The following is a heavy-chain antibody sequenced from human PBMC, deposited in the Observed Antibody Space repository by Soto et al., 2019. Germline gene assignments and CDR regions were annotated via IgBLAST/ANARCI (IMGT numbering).Heavy chain of an antibody. Sequence: QVQLVQSGAEVKKPGASVKVSCKVSGYTFTSYGISWVRQAPGQGLERMGWISAYNGNTNYAQRLQGRVTLTTNTSTSTGYMELRSLSSDDTAVYFCARDPAINVNTAQEFDYWGQGTLVTVSS. CDR1: GYTFTSYG. J-gene: IGHJ4*02. CDR3: ARDPAINVNTAQEFDY. D-gene: IGHD5-18*01. CDR2: ISAYNGNT. V-gene: IGHV1-18*01.